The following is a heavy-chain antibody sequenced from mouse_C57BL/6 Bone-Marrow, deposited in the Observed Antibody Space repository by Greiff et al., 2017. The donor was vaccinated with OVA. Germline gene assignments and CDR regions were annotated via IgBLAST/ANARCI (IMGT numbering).Heavy chain of an antibody. V-gene: IGHV14-4*01. CDR1: GFNIKDAY. CDR2: IDPENGDT. D-gene: IGHD1-1*01. J-gene: IGHJ2*01. CDR3: TTVVGGY. Sequence: EVQLVESGAELVRPGASVKLSCTASGFNIKDAYMHWVKQRPEQGLEWIGWIDPENGDTEYASKFQGKATITADTSSNTAYLQLSSLTSEDTAVYYCTTVVGGYWGQGTTLTVSS.